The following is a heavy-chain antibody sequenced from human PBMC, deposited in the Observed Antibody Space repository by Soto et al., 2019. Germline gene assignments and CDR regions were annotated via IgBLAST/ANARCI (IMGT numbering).Heavy chain of an antibody. Sequence: PGGSLRLSCAASGITFSSYSMNWVRQAPGKGLEWVASISDRSIYIYYADSVKGRFTISRDNAKNSLYLQMNSLRAEDTAVYYCASLDYYDSSAYYPFWGQGTLVTVSS. J-gene: IGHJ4*02. CDR2: ISDRSIYI. CDR3: ASLDYYDSSAYYPF. D-gene: IGHD3-22*01. CDR1: GITFSSYS. V-gene: IGHV3-21*01.